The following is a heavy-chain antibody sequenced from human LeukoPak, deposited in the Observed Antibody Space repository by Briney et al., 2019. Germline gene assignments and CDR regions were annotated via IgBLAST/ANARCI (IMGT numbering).Heavy chain of an antibody. D-gene: IGHD1-26*01. V-gene: IGHV7-4-1*02. CDR3: ARIPSLVGATFYYYGMDV. CDR2: INTNTGNP. CDR1: GYTFTSYA. Sequence: ASVKVSCKASGYTFTSYAMNWVRQAPGQGLEWMGWINTNTGNPTYAQGFTGRFVFSLDTSVSTAYLQISSLKAEDTAVYYCARIPSLVGATFYYYGMDVWGQGPRSPSP. J-gene: IGHJ6*02.